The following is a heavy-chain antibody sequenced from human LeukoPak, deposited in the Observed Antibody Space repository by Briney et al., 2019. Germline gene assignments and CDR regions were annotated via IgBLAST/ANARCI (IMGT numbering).Heavy chain of an antibody. CDR3: ARLRSTSSRAFDI. V-gene: IGHV3-21*01. CDR1: GFTFSSYS. D-gene: IGHD2-2*01. CDR2: ISSSSSYI. Sequence: GGSLRLSCAASGFTFSSYSMNWVRQAPGKGLEWVSSISSSSSYIYYADSVKGRFTISRDNAKNPLYLQMNSLRAEDTAVYYCARLRSTSSRAFDIWGQGTMVTVSS. J-gene: IGHJ3*02.